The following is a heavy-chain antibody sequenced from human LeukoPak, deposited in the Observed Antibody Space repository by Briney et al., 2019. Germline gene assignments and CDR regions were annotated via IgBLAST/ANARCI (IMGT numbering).Heavy chain of an antibody. Sequence: PGGFLRLSCAPSGFTFSSYAMHWVRQAPGKGLEWVAVISYDGSNKYYADSVKGRFTISRDNSKNTLYLQMNSLRAEDTAVYYCARVGSGSSLNDYWGQGTLVTVSS. CDR3: ARVGSGSSLNDY. J-gene: IGHJ4*02. CDR2: ISYDGSNK. V-gene: IGHV3-30*04. CDR1: GFTFSSYA. D-gene: IGHD1-26*01.